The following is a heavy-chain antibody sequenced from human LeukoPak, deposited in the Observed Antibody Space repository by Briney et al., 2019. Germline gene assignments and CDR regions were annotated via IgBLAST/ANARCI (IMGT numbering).Heavy chain of an antibody. Sequence: SETLSLTCTVSGGSISSYYWSWIWQPPGKGLEWIGYIYYSGSTNYNPSLKSRVTISVDTSKNQFSLKLSSVTAADTAVYYCARVTRLGAFDIWGQGTMVTVSS. CDR3: ARVTRLGAFDI. V-gene: IGHV4-59*01. CDR2: IYYSGST. J-gene: IGHJ3*02. D-gene: IGHD7-27*01. CDR1: GGSISSYY.